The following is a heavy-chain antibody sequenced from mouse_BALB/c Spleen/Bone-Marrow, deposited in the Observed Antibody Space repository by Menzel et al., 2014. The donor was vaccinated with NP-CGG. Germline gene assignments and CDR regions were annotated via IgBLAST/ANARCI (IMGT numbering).Heavy chain of an antibody. CDR3: ASRDSSGYVPDY. CDR2: IFPGTGTT. J-gene: IGHJ2*01. D-gene: IGHD3-2*01. V-gene: IGHV1S132*01. CDR1: GYTFTSYW. Sequence: QVQLQQSGAELVKPGASVKLPCKTSGYTFTSYWIQWVKQRPGQGLGWIGEIFPGTGTTYYNEKFKGKATLTIDTSSSTAYMQLSSLTSEDSAVYFCASRDSSGYVPDYWGQGTTLTVSS.